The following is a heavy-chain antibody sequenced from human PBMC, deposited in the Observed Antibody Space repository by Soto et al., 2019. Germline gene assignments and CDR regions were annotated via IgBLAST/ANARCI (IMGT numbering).Heavy chain of an antibody. Sequence: PSETLSLTCTVSGGSISSDYWSWIRQPPGKGLEWIGYIYYSGSTYYNPSLKSRVTISVDTSKNQFSLKLSSVTAADTAVYYCAREPVIWGQGTLVTVSS. V-gene: IGHV4-59*12. D-gene: IGHD3-10*01. CDR2: IYYSGST. J-gene: IGHJ4*02. CDR3: AREPVI. CDR1: GGSISSDY.